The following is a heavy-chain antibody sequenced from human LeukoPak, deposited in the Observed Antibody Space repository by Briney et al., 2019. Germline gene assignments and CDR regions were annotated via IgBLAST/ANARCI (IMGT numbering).Heavy chain of an antibody. CDR2: INSDGSTT. CDR1: GFTFSSHW. CDR3: ARERDSGSCRDDY. D-gene: IGHD1-26*01. Sequence: PGGSLRLSCAASGFTFSSHWRHWVRQAPGKGLVWVSRINSDGSTTTYADSVKGRFTISRDNANNTLYLQMNSLRAEDTAVYYCARERDSGSCRDDYWGQGTLVTVSS. J-gene: IGHJ4*02. V-gene: IGHV3-74*01.